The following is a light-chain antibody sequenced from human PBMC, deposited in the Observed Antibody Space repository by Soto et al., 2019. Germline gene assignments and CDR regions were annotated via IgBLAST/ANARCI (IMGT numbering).Light chain of an antibody. J-gene: IGKJ1*01. CDR3: QQSYTSWWT. CDR2: GAS. V-gene: IGKV3-20*01. CDR1: QSVSNNY. Sequence: ENVLTQSPGTLSLSPGDRASLSCRASQSVSNNYLAWHKQRPGQAPRLPIFGASNRATGVPDRFTGSGSGTDFTRTISSLQPEDLATDYCQQSYTSWWTFGQGTKVDIK.